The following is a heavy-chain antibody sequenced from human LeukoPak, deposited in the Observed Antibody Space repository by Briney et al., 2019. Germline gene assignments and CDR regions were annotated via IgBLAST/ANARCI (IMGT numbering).Heavy chain of an antibody. J-gene: IGHJ5*01. V-gene: IGHV4-59*02. Sequence: SETLSLTCTVSGGSVTGYYWNWIRQAPGKGLEWIGFIHYSGLTVYSPSLQSRGSMSVDTSSNHFSRVLSSVTAADTALYYFARGPLKDQWNSLDSLGQGILVTVSS. CDR3: ARGPLKDQWNSLDS. CDR2: IHYSGLT. CDR1: GGSVTGYY. D-gene: IGHD1-7*01.